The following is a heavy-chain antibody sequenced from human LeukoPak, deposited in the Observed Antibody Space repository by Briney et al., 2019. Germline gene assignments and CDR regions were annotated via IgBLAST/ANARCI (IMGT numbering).Heavy chain of an antibody. CDR3: AREGNTPPYYDSSGYFFDY. D-gene: IGHD3-22*01. CDR1: GGSISSYY. Sequence: SETLSLTCTVSGGSISSYYWSWIRQPPGKGLEWIGYIYYSGSTNYNPSLKSRVTISVDTSKNQFSLKLSSVTAADTAVYYCAREGNTPPYYDSSGYFFDYWGQGTLVTVSS. V-gene: IGHV4-59*01. CDR2: IYYSGST. J-gene: IGHJ4*02.